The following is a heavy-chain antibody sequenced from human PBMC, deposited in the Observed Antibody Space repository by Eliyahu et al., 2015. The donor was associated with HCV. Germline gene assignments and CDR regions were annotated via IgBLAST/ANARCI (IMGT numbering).Heavy chain of an antibody. CDR2: ISAGGGGT. J-gene: IGHJ2*01. CDR3: AKVKSSWYFDL. V-gene: IGHV3-23*01. Sequence: EVQLLESGGGLVQPGGSLRLSCAASGFTFSSYDMSWVRQAPGXGLQWVSAISAGGGGTYADSVKGRFTISRDNSKNTLFLEMNSLRAEDTAVYYCAKVKSSWYFDLWGRGTLVTVSS. CDR1: GFTFSSYD.